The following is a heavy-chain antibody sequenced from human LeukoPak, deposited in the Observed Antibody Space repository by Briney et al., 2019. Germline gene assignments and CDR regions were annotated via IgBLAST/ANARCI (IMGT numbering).Heavy chain of an antibody. Sequence: GGSLKLSCAASGFTFSGSAMHWVRQASGKGLEWVGRIRSKANSYATAYAASVKGRFTISRDDSKNTAYLQMNSLKTEDTAVYYCTRAVTGITGTTDYWGQGILVTVSS. J-gene: IGHJ4*02. CDR3: TRAVTGITGTTDY. V-gene: IGHV3-73*01. CDR2: IRSKANSYAT. D-gene: IGHD1-7*01. CDR1: GFTFSGSA.